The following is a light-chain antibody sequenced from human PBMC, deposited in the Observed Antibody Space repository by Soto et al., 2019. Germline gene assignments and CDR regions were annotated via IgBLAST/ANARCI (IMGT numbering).Light chain of an antibody. J-gene: IGKJ4*01. CDR3: QNFRSSAIS. CDR2: DAS. Sequence: AIQLTQSPSSLSASVGDRVSITCRASQGIGSALAWYRLKPGAAPALLIYDASTLESGVPSRFSGSRSGADFTLTISSLQPEDFATYYCQNFRSSAISFGGGTKVDIK. V-gene: IGKV1-13*02. CDR1: QGIGSA.